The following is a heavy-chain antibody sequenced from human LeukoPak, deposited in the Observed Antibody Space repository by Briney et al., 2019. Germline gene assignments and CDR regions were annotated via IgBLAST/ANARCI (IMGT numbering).Heavy chain of an antibody. D-gene: IGHD2-2*02. CDR2: IYYSGST. Sequence: SETLSLTCTVSGDSINSGSYYWVWIRQPPGKGLEWIGSIYYSGSTYYNPSLKSRVTISVDTSKIQFSLKLSSVTAADTAVYYCARHDTVVVPAAIHEAGFDYWGQGTLVTVSS. CDR1: GDSINSGSYY. CDR3: ARHDTVVVPAAIHEAGFDY. J-gene: IGHJ4*02. V-gene: IGHV4-39*01.